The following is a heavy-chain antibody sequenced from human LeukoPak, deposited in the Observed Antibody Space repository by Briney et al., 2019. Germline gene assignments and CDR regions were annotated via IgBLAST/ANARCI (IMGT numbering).Heavy chain of an antibody. CDR2: IIPIFGTA. J-gene: IGHJ6*03. CDR1: GGTFSSYA. CDR3: ASPAGRMRYYYYMDV. V-gene: IGHV1-69*06. Sequence: GASVKVSCKASGGTFSSYAISWVRQAPGQGLEWMGVIIPIFGTANYAQKFQGRVTITADKSTSTAYMELSSLRSEDTAVYYCASPAGRMRYYYYMDVWGKGTTVTVSS. D-gene: IGHD2-8*01.